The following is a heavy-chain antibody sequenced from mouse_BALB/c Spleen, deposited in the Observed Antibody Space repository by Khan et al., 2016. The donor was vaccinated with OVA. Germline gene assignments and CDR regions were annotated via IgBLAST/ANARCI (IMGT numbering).Heavy chain of an antibody. CDR2: INTYTGEP. CDR1: GYTFTNYG. CDR3: ASGGYWYFDF. J-gene: IGHJ1*01. V-gene: IGHV9-3-1*01. D-gene: IGHD1-1*02. Sequence: LVESGPELKKPGETVKISCKASGYTFTNYGMNWVKQAPGKGLKWMGWINTYTGEPTYAADFKGRFAFSLETSASTAYLQINNLKNEDTATYFCASGGYWYFDFWGAGTTVTVSS.